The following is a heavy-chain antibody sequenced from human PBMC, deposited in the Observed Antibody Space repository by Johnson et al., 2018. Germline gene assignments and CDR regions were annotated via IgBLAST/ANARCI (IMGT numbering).Heavy chain of an antibody. J-gene: IGHJ3*02. CDR3: ARSVVTPGDAFDI. CDR2: IKQDGSEK. CDR1: RFTFSSYW. D-gene: IGHD4-23*01. Sequence: VQLVQSGGGLVQPGGSXRLSCAASRFTFSSYWMSWVRQAPGKGLEWVAHIKQDGSEKYSVDSVKGRFTISRDNAKNSLYLQMTSPGAEATAVYYCARSVVTPGDAFDIWGQGTLVTVSS. V-gene: IGHV3-7*01.